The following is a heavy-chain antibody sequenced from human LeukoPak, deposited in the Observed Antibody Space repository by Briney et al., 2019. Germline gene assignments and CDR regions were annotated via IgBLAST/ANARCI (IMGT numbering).Heavy chain of an antibody. CDR2: INPSCGST. CDR3: RRDRNQGFSSSWYLFDP. Sequence: ASVKVSCKASVYTFTSYYMYWVGQAPGQGLEWMGIINPSCGSTSYAQTFQGRVTMTRDTSTRTVYMELSSLRSEDAAGCYCRRDRNQGFSSSWYLFDPCRQGTLVGDSS. D-gene: IGHD6-13*01. CDR1: VYTFTSYY. V-gene: IGHV1-46*01. J-gene: IGHJ5*02.